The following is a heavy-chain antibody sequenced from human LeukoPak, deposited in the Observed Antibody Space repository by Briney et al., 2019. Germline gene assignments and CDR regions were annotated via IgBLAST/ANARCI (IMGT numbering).Heavy chain of an antibody. CDR3: ARIPLGIVSSDDAFDI. D-gene: IGHD7-27*01. Sequence: PSETLSLTCTVSGGSISSSSYYWGWIRQPPGKGLEWIGYIYYSGSTNYNPSLKSRVTISVDTSKNQFSLKLSSVTAADTAVYYCARIPLGIVSSDDAFDIWGQGTMVTVSS. V-gene: IGHV4-61*05. CDR1: GGSISSSSYY. CDR2: IYYSGST. J-gene: IGHJ3*02.